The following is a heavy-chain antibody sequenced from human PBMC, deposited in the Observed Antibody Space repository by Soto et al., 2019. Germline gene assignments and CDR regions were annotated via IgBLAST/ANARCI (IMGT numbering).Heavy chain of an antibody. Sequence: PGGSLSLSCAASGFTSSDYYMSWIRQAPGKGLEWVSYISSSGSTIYYADSVKGRFTISRDNAKNSLYLQMNSLRAEDTAVYYCAREVSSGVVPAAMIGRYYYYYMDVWGKGTTVTV. CDR1: GFTSSDYY. J-gene: IGHJ6*03. D-gene: IGHD2-2*01. CDR2: ISSSGSTI. CDR3: AREVSSGVVPAAMIGRYYYYYMDV. V-gene: IGHV3-11*01.